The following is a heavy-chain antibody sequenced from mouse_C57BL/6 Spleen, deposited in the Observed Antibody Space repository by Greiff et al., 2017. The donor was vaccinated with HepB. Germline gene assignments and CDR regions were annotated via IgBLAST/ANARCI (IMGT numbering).Heavy chain of an antibody. Sequence: EVQGVESGGGLVKPGGSLKLSCAASGFTFSSYAMSWVRQTPEKRLEWVATISDGGSYTYYPDNVKGRFTISRDNAKNNLYLQMSHLKSEDTAMYYCAREDDGYDRIYAMDYWGQGTSVTVSS. CDR1: GFTFSSYA. J-gene: IGHJ4*01. D-gene: IGHD2-2*01. CDR3: AREDDGYDRIYAMDY. CDR2: ISDGGSYT. V-gene: IGHV5-4*01.